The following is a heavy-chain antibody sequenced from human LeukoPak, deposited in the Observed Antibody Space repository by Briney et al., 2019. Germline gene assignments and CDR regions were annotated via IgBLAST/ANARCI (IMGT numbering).Heavy chain of an antibody. Sequence: ASVKVSCKASGYTFTSYGISWVRQAPGQGLEWMGKISANTGNPTYAQGFTGRFVFSLDTSVSTAYLQISSLKAEDTAVYYCAREYDFWSGYSWGPNWFDPWGQGTLVTVSS. D-gene: IGHD3-3*01. CDR1: GYTFTSYG. J-gene: IGHJ5*02. V-gene: IGHV7-4-1*02. CDR2: ISANTGNP. CDR3: AREYDFWSGYSWGPNWFDP.